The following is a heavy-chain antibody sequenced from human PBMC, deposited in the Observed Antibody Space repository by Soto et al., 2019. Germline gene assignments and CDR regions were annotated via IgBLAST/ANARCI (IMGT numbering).Heavy chain of an antibody. V-gene: IGHV1-3*01. D-gene: IGHD3-10*01. CDR3: AVVFYYYGSGSDS. J-gene: IGHJ5*02. CDR1: GYNFTDYD. CDR2: INPDNSNT. Sequence: QVQLVQSGAEVKKPGASVKVPCKASGYNFTDYDLHWVRQAPGQGLEWMGWINPDNSNTKYSQKFQGRVTISSDTSANTAYMELSSRTSEDPAVYYCAVVFYYYGSGSDSWGQGTLVIASS.